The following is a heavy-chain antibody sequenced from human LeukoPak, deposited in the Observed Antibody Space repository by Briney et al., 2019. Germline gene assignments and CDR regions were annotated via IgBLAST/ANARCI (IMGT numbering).Heavy chain of an antibody. CDR2: ISRSSSYI. Sequence: GGSLSLSWAASGFTFSSYSMNWVRQAPGKGVEWVPSISRSSSYIYYADSVKGRFTISRDNAKNSLYLQMTSLRAEDTAVYYCARGGYSGYDFFSDNWFDPWGQGTLVTVSS. V-gene: IGHV3-21*01. CDR1: GFTFSSYS. D-gene: IGHD5-12*01. J-gene: IGHJ5*02. CDR3: ARGGYSGYDFFSDNWFDP.